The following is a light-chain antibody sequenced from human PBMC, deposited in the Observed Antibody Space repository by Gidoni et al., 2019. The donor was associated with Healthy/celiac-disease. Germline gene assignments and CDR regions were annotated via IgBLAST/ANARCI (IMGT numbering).Light chain of an antibody. V-gene: IGKV3-15*01. Sequence: EIVMTQSPATLSVSPGERATLSCRASQSVSSNLAWYQQKPGQAPRFSGSGSGTEFTLTISSLPSEDFAVYYCQQYNNWPPMVTFGPGTKVDIK. J-gene: IGKJ3*01. CDR3: QQYNNWPPMVT. CDR1: QSVSSN.